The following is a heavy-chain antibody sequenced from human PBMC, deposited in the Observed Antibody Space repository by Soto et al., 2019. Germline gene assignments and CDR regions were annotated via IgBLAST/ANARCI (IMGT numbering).Heavy chain of an antibody. CDR2: ISYDGSNK. V-gene: IGHV3-30*18. CDR3: AKGQQPRYYYYGMDV. D-gene: IGHD6-13*01. CDR1: GFPFSSYG. J-gene: IGHJ6*02. Sequence: QVQLVESGGGVVQPGRSLRLSCAASGFPFSSYGMHWVRQAPGKGLDGVAVISYDGSNKYYADSVKGRFTISRDNSKNTLYLQMNSLRAEDTAVYYCAKGQQPRYYYYGMDVWGQGTTVTVSS.